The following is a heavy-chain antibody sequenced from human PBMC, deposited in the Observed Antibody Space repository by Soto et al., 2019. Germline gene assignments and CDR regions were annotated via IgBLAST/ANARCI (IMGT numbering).Heavy chain of an antibody. D-gene: IGHD2-2*01. V-gene: IGHV3-9*01. CDR2: ISWNSSSI. CDR3: ARDQRPHCSSTSCYWVYYYYYGMDV. Sequence: GRSLRLSCAASGITLDDYAMHWVRQAPGNGLECVSGISWNSSSIAYADSVKGRFTISRDNAKNSLYLQMNSLRDEDTAVYYCARDQRPHCSSTSCYWVYYYYYGMDVWGRGTTVTVSS. J-gene: IGHJ6*02. CDR1: GITLDDYA.